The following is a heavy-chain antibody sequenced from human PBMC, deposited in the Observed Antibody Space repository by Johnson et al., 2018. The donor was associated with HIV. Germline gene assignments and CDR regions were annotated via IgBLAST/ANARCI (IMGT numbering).Heavy chain of an antibody. J-gene: IGHJ3*02. Sequence: MLLVESGGGLVKPGGSLKLSCTASGFTFSNAWMNWVRHAPGKGLEWVGRIKSKTDGGTTDYAAPVKGKFTISRDDSKNTLYLQMKSLKTEDTAVYYCTTGSSGSNAFDIWGQWTMVTVSS. D-gene: IGHD3-22*01. CDR3: TTGSSGSNAFDI. CDR2: IKSKTDGGTT. V-gene: IGHV3-15*01. CDR1: GFTFSNAW.